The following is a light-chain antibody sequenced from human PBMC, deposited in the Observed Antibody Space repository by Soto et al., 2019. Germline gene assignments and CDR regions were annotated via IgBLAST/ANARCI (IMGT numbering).Light chain of an antibody. Sequence: QSVLTQSPSASASLGASVKLICTLSSGHSRYAIAWHQQQPEKGPRHLMYLDSDGSHSKGAGIPDRFSGSSSGAERYLTISSLRSEDEADYYCQTWGTGIVVFGGGTKLTVL. CDR3: QTWGTGIVV. CDR1: SGHSRYA. V-gene: IGLV4-69*01. J-gene: IGLJ2*01. CDR2: LDSDGSH.